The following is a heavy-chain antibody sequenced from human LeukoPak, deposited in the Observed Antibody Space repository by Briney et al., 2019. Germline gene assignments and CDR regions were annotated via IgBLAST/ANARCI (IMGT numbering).Heavy chain of an antibody. CDR1: GYTFSGHY. CDR3: TRSRIQLWTPDFDH. CDR2: INPNSGGT. J-gene: IGHJ4*02. D-gene: IGHD5-18*01. Sequence: GASVKVSCKASGYTFSGHYLHWVRQAPGQGLEWMGRINPNSGGTKYAQKFQNRVTMTSDTSVSTAYMELNGLRSDDTAIYYCTRSRIQLWTPDFDHWGQGTLVTVSS. V-gene: IGHV1-2*06.